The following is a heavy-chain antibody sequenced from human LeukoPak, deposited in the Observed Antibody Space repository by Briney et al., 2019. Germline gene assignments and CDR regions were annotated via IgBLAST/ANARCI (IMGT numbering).Heavy chain of an antibody. CDR1: GFTFSDYY. CDR2: ISSSGSTI. D-gene: IGHD1-14*01. Sequence: GGSLRLSCAASGFTFSDYYMSWLRQAPGKGLEWVSYISSSGSTIYYADSVKGRFTISRDNAKNSLYLQMNSLRAEDTAVYYCARDFRYGFLLDYWGQGTLVTVSS. V-gene: IGHV3-11*04. CDR3: ARDFRYGFLLDY. J-gene: IGHJ4*02.